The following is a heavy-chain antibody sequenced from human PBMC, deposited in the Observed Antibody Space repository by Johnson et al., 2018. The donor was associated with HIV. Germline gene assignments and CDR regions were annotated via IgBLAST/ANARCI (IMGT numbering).Heavy chain of an antibody. V-gene: IGHV3-7*05. CDR2: IKQDGSEK. D-gene: IGHD3-10*01. Sequence: VQLVESGGGLVQPGGSLRLSCAASGFTFSSYWMSWVRQAPGKGLEWVANIKQDGSEKYYVESVKGRFTISRDNAKNSLYLEMSSLRAEDTAVYFCARDLPYYYGTGWDAFDIWGQGTVVTVSS. CDR3: ARDLPYYYGTGWDAFDI. CDR1: GFTFSSYW. J-gene: IGHJ3*02.